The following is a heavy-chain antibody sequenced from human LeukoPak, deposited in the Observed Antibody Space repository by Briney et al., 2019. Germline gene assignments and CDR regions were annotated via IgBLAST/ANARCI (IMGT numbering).Heavy chain of an antibody. CDR2: VSNGGSST. D-gene: IGHD3-16*01. Sequence: PGGSLRLSCVASGFDFGTYAMSWVRQAPGKGPEWVSTVSNGGSSTYYADSVKGRFTISRDNSKNTLYLQMNSLRAEDTAVYYCARSTFGDDEYYFDYWGQGTLVTVSS. J-gene: IGHJ4*02. CDR1: GFDFGTYA. CDR3: ARSTFGDDEYYFDY. V-gene: IGHV3-23*01.